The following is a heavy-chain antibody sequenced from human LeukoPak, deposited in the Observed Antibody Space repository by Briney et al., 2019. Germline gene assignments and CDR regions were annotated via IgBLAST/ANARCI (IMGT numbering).Heavy chain of an antibody. D-gene: IGHD3-22*01. J-gene: IGHJ4*02. CDR1: GGSISSYY. CDR3: ARVYYDSSGYNFDY. Sequence: SETLSLTCTVSGGSISSYYWSWIRQPPGKGLEWIGYIYYSGSTNYNPSLKSRVTISVDTSKNQFSLKLSSVTAADTAVYYCARVYYDSSGYNFDYWGQGTLVTVSS. V-gene: IGHV4-59*01. CDR2: IYYSGST.